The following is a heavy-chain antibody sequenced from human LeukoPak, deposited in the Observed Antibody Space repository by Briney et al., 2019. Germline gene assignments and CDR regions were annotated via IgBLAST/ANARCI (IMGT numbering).Heavy chain of an antibody. CDR3: ARVPHH. Sequence: SETLSLTCTVSGYSISSGYYWGWIRQPPGKGLEWIGSIYYSGSTYYNPSLKSRVTISVDTSKNQFSLKLSSVTAADTAVYYCARVPHHWGQGTLVTVSS. CDR1: GYSISSGYY. J-gene: IGHJ5*02. V-gene: IGHV4-38-2*02. CDR2: IYYSGST.